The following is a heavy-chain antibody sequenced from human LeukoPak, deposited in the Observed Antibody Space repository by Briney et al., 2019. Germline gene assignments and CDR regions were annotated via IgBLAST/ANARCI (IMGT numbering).Heavy chain of an antibody. CDR3: ARGRSYCSSTSCYPLGY. D-gene: IGHD2-2*01. CDR1: GGSISSGGYY. CDR2: INHSGST. Sequence: SETLSLTCTVSGGSISSGGYYWSWIRQPPGKGLEWIGEINHSGSTNYNPSLKSRVTISVDTSKNQFSLKLSSVTAADTAVYYCARGRSYCSSTSCYPLGYWGQGTLVTVSS. V-gene: IGHV4-39*07. J-gene: IGHJ4*02.